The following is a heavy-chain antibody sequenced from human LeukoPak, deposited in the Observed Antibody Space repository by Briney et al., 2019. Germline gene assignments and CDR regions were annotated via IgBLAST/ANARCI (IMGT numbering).Heavy chain of an antibody. Sequence: WGSLRLSCAASGFTFSSYAMHWVRQAPGKGLEYVSAISSNGGSTYYANSVKGRFTISRDNSKNTLYLQMGSLRAEDMAVYYCARDRGYDYRGYYFDYWGQGTLVTVSS. J-gene: IGHJ4*02. CDR1: GFTFSSYA. CDR3: ARDRGYDYRGYYFDY. D-gene: IGHD5-12*01. CDR2: ISSNGGST. V-gene: IGHV3-64*01.